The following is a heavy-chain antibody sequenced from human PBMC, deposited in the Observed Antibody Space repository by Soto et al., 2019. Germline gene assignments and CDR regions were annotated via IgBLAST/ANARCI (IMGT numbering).Heavy chain of an antibody. Sequence: PSETLSLTCAVSGASISSDNRWTWVRQPPGEGLEWIGEISQSGTTKYNPSLASRVTISVDKSKNQFSLRLTSMTAADTAAYYFAKKVPAALRLYYYFGLDVWGQGTTVTVSS. CDR3: AKKVPAALRLYYYFGLDV. J-gene: IGHJ6*02. CDR2: ISQSGTT. CDR1: GASISSDNR. D-gene: IGHD2-15*01. V-gene: IGHV4-4*02.